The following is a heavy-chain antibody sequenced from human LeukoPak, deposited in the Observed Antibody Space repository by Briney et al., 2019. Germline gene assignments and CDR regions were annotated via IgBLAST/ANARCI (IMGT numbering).Heavy chain of an antibody. V-gene: IGHV3-23*01. D-gene: IGHD6-19*01. CDR2: MSGSGSST. Sequence: GGSLRLSCAASGFTFKTYAMNWVRQVPGKGPEWVSSMSGSGSSTDYADSVKGRFTISRHNPKNTLYLQMNSLRAEDTALYYCAKDAQGLVRGGIYFDFWGQGSLVTVSS. CDR1: GFTFKTYA. J-gene: IGHJ4*02. CDR3: AKDAQGLVRGGIYFDF.